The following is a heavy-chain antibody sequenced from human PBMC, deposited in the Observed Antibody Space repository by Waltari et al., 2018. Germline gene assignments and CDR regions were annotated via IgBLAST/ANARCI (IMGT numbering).Heavy chain of an antibody. CDR1: GYTFNAFY. CDR2: INPRSGAT. CDR3: AREGDYGSYFEF. J-gene: IGHJ4*02. D-gene: IGHD4-17*01. Sequence: QAHLVLSGAELKKPGASVKVSCKASGYTFNAFYIHWVRQAPGQGPEWLGWINPRSGATRYARQFQGRVTLTADRAIDTAYMELNSLKSDDTAMYYCAREGDYGSYFEFGGQGTLVTVSS. V-gene: IGHV1-2*02.